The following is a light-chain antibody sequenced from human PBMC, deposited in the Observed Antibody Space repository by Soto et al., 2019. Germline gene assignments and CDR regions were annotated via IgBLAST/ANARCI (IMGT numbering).Light chain of an antibody. CDR3: QQYNNWPPRT. V-gene: IGKV3-15*01. CDR1: QSISNS. Sequence: EIVMTQSPASLSVSPGETATLSCRASQSISNSLAWYQQKPGQAPSLLIYGASTRATGLPARFSGSGSGTEFTLTIRSLQSEDSALYYCQQYNNWPPRTFGQGTKLEIK. J-gene: IGKJ2*01. CDR2: GAS.